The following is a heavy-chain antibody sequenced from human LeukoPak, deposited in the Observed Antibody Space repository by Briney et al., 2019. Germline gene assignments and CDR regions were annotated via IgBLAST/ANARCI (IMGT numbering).Heavy chain of an antibody. CDR3: ATGRYLRFFDY. V-gene: IGHV4-39*01. D-gene: IGHD3-16*02. J-gene: IGHJ4*02. Sequence: PSETLSLTCTVSGGAISGTSYYWGWIRQSPRKGLEWIGSVYHSGTTYENPSLRSRVTLSVDTSKNQFSLKLSSVTAADTAVYYCATGRYLRFFDYWGQGTLVSVSS. CDR2: VYHSGTT. CDR1: GGAISGTSYY.